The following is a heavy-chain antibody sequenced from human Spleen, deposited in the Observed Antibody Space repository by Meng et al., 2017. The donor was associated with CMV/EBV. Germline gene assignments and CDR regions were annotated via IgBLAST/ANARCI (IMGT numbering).Heavy chain of an antibody. V-gene: IGHV1-18*01. CDR1: GYRFTSYG. Sequence: ASVKVSCKASGYRFTSYGISWVRQAPGQGLEWMGWISAYNGNINYAQNLQGRLTMTTDTSTSTAYMELRSLRSDDTAMYYCARDKRGGQYYYYGMDVWGQGTTVTVSS. CDR2: ISAYNGNI. CDR3: ARDKRGGQYYYYGMDV. J-gene: IGHJ6*02. D-gene: IGHD3-16*01.